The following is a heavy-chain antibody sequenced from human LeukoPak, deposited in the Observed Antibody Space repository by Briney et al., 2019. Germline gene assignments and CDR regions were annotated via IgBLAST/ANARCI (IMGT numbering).Heavy chain of an antibody. Sequence: PSQTLSLTCTVSGGSISSGGYYWSWIRQHPGKGLEWIGYIYYSGSTYYNPSLKSRVTISVDTSKNQFSLKLSSVTAADTAVYYCARDGDGDNGSAFDIWGQGTMVTVSS. D-gene: IGHD4-17*01. J-gene: IGHJ3*02. CDR2: IYYSGST. CDR3: ARDGDGDNGSAFDI. CDR1: GGSISSGGYY. V-gene: IGHV4-31*03.